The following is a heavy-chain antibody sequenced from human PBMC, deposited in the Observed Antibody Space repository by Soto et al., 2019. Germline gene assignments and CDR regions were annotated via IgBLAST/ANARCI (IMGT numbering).Heavy chain of an antibody. CDR2: ITSSSDRT. CDR3: AEGGFYDGFDY. J-gene: IGHJ4*02. D-gene: IGHD5-12*01. Sequence: GGSLRLSCAASGFTFSNFAMSWVRQAPGKGLEWVSSITSSSDRTYYAASVKGRFTISRDNSKNTQSLQMNSLRAEDTAVYYCAEGGFYDGFDYWGQGALVTVSS. CDR1: GFTFSNFA. V-gene: IGHV3-23*01.